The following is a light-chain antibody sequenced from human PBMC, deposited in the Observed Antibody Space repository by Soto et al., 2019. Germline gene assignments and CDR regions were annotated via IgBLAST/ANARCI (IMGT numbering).Light chain of an antibody. J-gene: IGKJ2*01. V-gene: IGKV1-5*03. CDR1: QSISSW. CDR2: KAS. Sequence: DIQMTQSPSTLSASVGDRVTITCRASQSISSWLAWYQQKPGKAPKVLLYKASSLESGVPSRFTGSGSGTEFTLASSSLQPDDFATYYCQQYNSYPYTFGQGTKLEIK. CDR3: QQYNSYPYT.